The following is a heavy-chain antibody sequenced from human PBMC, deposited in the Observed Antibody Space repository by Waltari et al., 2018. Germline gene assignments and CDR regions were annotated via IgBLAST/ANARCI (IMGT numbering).Heavy chain of an antibody. V-gene: IGHV1-2*02. CDR2: INTNSGGT. J-gene: IGHJ4*02. Sequence: QVQLVQSGAEVKKPGASVKVSCKAAGYIFTGYYMHWVRQAPGQGLEWMGWINTNSGGTNYAQRFQGRVTMTRDTSISTVYMELSSLRSDDTAVYYCARCLAGLRFLQWLHFDSWGQGTLVTVSS. CDR1: GYIFTGYY. D-gene: IGHD3-3*01. CDR3: ARCLAGLRFLQWLHFDS.